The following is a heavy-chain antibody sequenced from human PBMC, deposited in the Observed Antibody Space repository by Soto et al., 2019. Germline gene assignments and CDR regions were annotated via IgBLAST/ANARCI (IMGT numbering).Heavy chain of an antibody. V-gene: IGHV1-69*13. CDR3: ARSTLSLGARLGLPSDY. Sequence: SVKVSCKASGGTFSSYAISWVRQAPGQGLEWMGGIIPIFGTANYAQKFQGRVTITADESTSTAYMELSSLRSEDTAVYYCARSTLSLGARLGLPSDYWGQGTLVTVSS. D-gene: IGHD3-16*01. J-gene: IGHJ4*02. CDR1: GGTFSSYA. CDR2: IIPIFGTA.